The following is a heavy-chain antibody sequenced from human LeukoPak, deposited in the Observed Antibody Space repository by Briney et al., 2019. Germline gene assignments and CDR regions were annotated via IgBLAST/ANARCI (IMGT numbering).Heavy chain of an antibody. CDR1: GFTVSSNY. J-gene: IGHJ4*02. Sequence: GGSLRLSCAASGFTVSSNYMSWVRQAPGKGLEWVSVIYSGGSTYYADSVKGRFTISRDNSKNTLYLQMNSLRAEDTAVYYCAKGKEADYGGNFVDYWGQGTLVTVSS. V-gene: IGHV3-53*01. CDR3: AKGKEADYGGNFVDY. D-gene: IGHD4-23*01. CDR2: IYSGGST.